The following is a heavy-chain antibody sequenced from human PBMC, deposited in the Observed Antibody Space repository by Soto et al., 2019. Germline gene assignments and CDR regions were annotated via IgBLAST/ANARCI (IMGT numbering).Heavy chain of an antibody. Sequence: QVQLMQSGAEVKKPGASVKVSCKASGDTFTDYYIHWVRQAPGQGLEWMGTVNPSGGHTTYEQYFLGRVTMTRDTSTSTLYMELTSLTSDDTAIYYCARGGHVVVVTAALDYWGQGTLVTVSS. D-gene: IGHD2-21*02. CDR1: GDTFTDYY. J-gene: IGHJ4*02. CDR2: VNPSGGHT. CDR3: ARGGHVVVVTAALDY. V-gene: IGHV1-46*01.